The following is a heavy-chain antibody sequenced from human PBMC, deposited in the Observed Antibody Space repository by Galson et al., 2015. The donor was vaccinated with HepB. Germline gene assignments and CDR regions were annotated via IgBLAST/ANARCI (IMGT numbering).Heavy chain of an antibody. V-gene: IGHV7-4-1*02. J-gene: IGHJ3*02. CDR1: GYTFTTYA. Sequence: VKVSCKASGYTFTTYAMNWVRQAPAQGLEWMGWINTNTWNPTYAQGFTGRFVFSLDTSVSTAYLQISSLKTEDTAVYYCARATTRIPLPNDAFDIWGQGTVVTVSS. CDR2: INTNTWNP. CDR3: ARATTRIPLPNDAFDI. D-gene: IGHD2-15*01.